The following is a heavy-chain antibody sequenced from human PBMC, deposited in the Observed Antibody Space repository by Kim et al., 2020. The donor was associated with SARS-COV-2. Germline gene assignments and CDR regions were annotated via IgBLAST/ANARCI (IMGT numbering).Heavy chain of an antibody. V-gene: IGHV3-11*05. CDR2: IGTDSRYT. CDR1: GFTFSDYY. J-gene: IGHJ6*02. Sequence: GGSLRLSCAASGFTFSDYYMSWIRQAPGKGLEWVSYIGTDSRYTAYAESVMGRLTVSRDNAKNSLSLQMSSLRAEDTAVYYCARGGGDSYYYGMDVWG. CDR3: ARGGGDSYYYGMDV. D-gene: IGHD6-6*01.